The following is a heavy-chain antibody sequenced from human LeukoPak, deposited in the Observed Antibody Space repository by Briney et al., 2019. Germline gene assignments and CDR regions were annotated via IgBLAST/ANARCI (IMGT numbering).Heavy chain of an antibody. V-gene: IGHV3-23*01. J-gene: IGHJ4*02. D-gene: IGHD6-19*01. CDR2: ISGSGGST. CDR1: GFSFSDYA. CDR3: AKAPPYSSGWYRAFDY. Sequence: GGSLRLSCAASGFSFSDYAMSWVRQAPGKGLEWVSAISGSGGSTYYADSVKGRFTVSRDNSKNTLYLQMNSLRAEDTAVYYCAKAPPYSSGWYRAFDYWGQGTLVTVSS.